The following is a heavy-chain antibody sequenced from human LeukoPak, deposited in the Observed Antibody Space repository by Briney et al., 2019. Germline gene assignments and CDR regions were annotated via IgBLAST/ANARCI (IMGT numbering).Heavy chain of an antibody. D-gene: IGHD3-3*01. CDR2: ISYDESNK. J-gene: IGHJ5*02. V-gene: IGHV3-30*04. CDR3: ARDAQGGYDFWSGYYSWWFDP. Sequence: QAGGSLRLSCAASGFTFSNYAMHWVRQAPGKGLEWVAVISYDESNKYYADSVKGRFTISRDNSKNTLYLQMNSLRAEDTAVYYCARDAQGGYDFWSGYYSWWFDPWGQGTLVTVSS. CDR1: GFTFSNYA.